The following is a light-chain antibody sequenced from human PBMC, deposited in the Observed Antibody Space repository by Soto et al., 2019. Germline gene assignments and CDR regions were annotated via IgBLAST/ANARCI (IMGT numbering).Light chain of an antibody. CDR2: DAS. J-gene: IGKJ1*01. V-gene: IGKV1-5*01. CDR1: QSISSW. CDR3: QQYNSLWT. Sequence: DIQMTQSPSTLSASVGDRVTITCRASQSISSWLAWYQQKPGKAPKLLIYDASSLESGVPSRFSGSGSGTEFTLTISSLQPDDFAIYYCQQYNSLWTFGQGTKVEIK.